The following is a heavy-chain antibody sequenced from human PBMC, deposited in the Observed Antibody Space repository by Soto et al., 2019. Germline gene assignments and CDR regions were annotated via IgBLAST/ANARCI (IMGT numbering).Heavy chain of an antibody. CDR1: GFTFSDSY. D-gene: IGHD3-10*01. CDR3: ARDRGGYGPPDV. Sequence: QVQLVESGGGLVKPGGSLRLSCAASGFTFSDSYMSWIRQAPGKGLQWVAYISGSSGYTGYADSVKGRFTISRDNAKNSLYLQRNSLRAEDKAVYYCARDRGGYGPPDVWGQGTTVTVSS. J-gene: IGHJ6*02. V-gene: IGHV3-11*06. CDR2: ISGSSGYT.